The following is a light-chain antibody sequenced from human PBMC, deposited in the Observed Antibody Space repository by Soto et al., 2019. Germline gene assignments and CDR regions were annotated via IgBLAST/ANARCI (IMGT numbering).Light chain of an antibody. CDR2: GAS. CDR1: QSVSSD. CDR3: QQYNNWPPWT. Sequence: EIVLTQSPGTLSLSPGERATLSCRASQSVSSDLAWYQQEPGQAPRLLIYGASTRATGIPARFSGSGSGTEFTLTLSSLQSEDFAVYDCQQYNNWPPWTFGQGTKVDIK. J-gene: IGKJ1*01. V-gene: IGKV3-15*01.